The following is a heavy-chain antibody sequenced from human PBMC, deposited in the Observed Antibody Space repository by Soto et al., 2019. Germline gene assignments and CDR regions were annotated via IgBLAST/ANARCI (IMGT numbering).Heavy chain of an antibody. V-gene: IGHV1-69*13. J-gene: IGHJ6*02. Sequence: SVKVSCKASGGTFSSYAISWVRQAPGQGLEWMGGIIPIFGTANYAQKFQGRVTITADESTSTAYMELSSLRSEDTAVYYCASQGPAANFYYYYGMDVWGQGTTVTVSS. CDR1: GGTFSSYA. D-gene: IGHD2-2*01. CDR2: IIPIFGTA. CDR3: ASQGPAANFYYYYGMDV.